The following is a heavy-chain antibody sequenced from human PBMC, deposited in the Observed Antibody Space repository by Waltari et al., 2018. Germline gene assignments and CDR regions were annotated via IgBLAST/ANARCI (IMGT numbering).Heavy chain of an antibody. CDR2: IYYSGST. J-gene: IGHJ4*02. CDR3: ARRGHYGDLYYFDY. V-gene: IGHV4-39*01. Sequence: QLQLQESGPGLVKPSETLSLTCTVSGGSISSSSYYWGWIRQPPGKGLEWIGSIYYSGSTYYNPSLKSRVTISVDTSKNQFSLKLSSVTAADTAVYYCARRGHYGDLYYFDYWGQGTLVTVSS. D-gene: IGHD4-17*01. CDR1: GGSISSSSYY.